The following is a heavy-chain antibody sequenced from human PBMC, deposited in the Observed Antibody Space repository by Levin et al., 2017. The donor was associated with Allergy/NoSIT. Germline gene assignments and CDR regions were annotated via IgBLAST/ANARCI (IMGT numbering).Heavy chain of an antibody. V-gene: IGHV3-23*01. CDR3: AKGGKQQPYD. Sequence: GESLKISCAASGFTFSSYAMSWVRQAPGKGLEWVSGISDSGGDTYYADSVKGRFTISRDNSKNTLYLQMNSLRVDDTAEYYCAKGGKQQPYDWGQGTLVTVS. CDR1: GFTFSSYA. CDR2: ISDSGGDT. D-gene: IGHD6-13*01. J-gene: IGHJ4*02.